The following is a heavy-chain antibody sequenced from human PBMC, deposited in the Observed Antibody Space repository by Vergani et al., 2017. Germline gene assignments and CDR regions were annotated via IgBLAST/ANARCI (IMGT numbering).Heavy chain of an antibody. CDR1: GGSFRGYY. J-gene: IGHJ4*02. Sequence: QVQLQQWGAGLLKPSETLSLTCAVYGGSFRGYYWSWIRQPPGKGLEWIGEINHSGSTNYNPSLKSRVTISVDTSKNQFSLKLSSVTAADTAVYYCARGRGGWHIAAAGRSYFDYWGQGTLVTVSS. CDR3: ARGRGGWHIAAAGRSYFDY. V-gene: IGHV4-34*01. CDR2: INHSGST. D-gene: IGHD6-13*01.